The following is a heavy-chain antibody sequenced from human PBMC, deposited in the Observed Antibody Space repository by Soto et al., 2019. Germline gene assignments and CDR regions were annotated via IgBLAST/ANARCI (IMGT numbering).Heavy chain of an antibody. Sequence: SETLSLTCIVSGGSISRSYWSWIRQPPGKGLEWIGYIHYSGSTNYNPFLKSRVTISVDTSKNQFSLKLSSVTAADTAVYYCASTSDYYDSSGYSWFDPWGQGTLVTVSS. CDR1: GGSISRSY. CDR2: IHYSGST. CDR3: ASTSDYYDSSGYSWFDP. J-gene: IGHJ5*02. D-gene: IGHD3-22*01. V-gene: IGHV4-59*01.